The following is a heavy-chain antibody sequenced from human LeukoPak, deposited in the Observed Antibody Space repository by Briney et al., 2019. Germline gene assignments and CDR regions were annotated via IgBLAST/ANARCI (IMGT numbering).Heavy chain of an antibody. J-gene: IGHJ4*02. D-gene: IGHD3-22*01. CDR3: ANSHVRYYDSSGTGY. Sequence: GGSLRLSCAASGFTFSSYGMHWVRQAPGKGLEWVAVISYDGSNKYYADSVKGRFTISRDNSKNTLYLQMNSLRAEDTAVYYCANSHVRYYDSSGTGYWGQGTLVTVSS. V-gene: IGHV3-30*18. CDR1: GFTFSSYG. CDR2: ISYDGSNK.